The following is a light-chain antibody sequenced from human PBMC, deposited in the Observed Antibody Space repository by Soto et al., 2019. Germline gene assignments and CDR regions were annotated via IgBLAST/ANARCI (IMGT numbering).Light chain of an antibody. V-gene: IGKV3-15*01. Sequence: ETLMTQSPATLSVSPGERATLSCRTSQSVNNNLAWYQQKLGQAPRVLIYGASTRSTGIPARFTGSGSGTEFILTITSLQSEGSAVYYCQEYNTGPWTVGQGTKVEFK. CDR1: QSVNNN. CDR3: QEYNTGPWT. CDR2: GAS. J-gene: IGKJ1*01.